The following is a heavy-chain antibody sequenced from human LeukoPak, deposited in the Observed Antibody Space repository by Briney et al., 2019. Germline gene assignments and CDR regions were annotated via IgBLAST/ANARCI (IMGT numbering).Heavy chain of an antibody. J-gene: IGHJ4*02. D-gene: IGHD3-10*01. CDR1: GGSISSIIYY. CDR3: ARHSRSVDYGSGSYTWDY. Sequence: SETLSLTCTVSGGSISSIIYYWGWIRQPPGKGLEWIGTIYYSGSTYYNVSLKSRVTISVDTSRNQFSLKVSSVTAADTAVYYCARHSRSVDYGSGSYTWDYWGQGTPVTVSS. V-gene: IGHV4-39*01. CDR2: IYYSGST.